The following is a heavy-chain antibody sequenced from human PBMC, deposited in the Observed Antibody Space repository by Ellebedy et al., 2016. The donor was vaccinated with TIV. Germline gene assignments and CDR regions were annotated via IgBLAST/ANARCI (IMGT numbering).Heavy chain of an antibody. CDR3: ARDRGGGGGIDI. CDR1: GYTFTSYY. V-gene: IGHV1-46*01. Sequence: AASVKVSCKASGYTFTSYYIHWVRQAPGQGLEWMGIINPSGDSTSYAQKFQGRVTMTSETFTTTFYMEMSRLRSEETAVYYSARDRGGGGGIDIWGQGTMVTVSS. J-gene: IGHJ3*02. D-gene: IGHD3-10*01. CDR2: INPSGDST.